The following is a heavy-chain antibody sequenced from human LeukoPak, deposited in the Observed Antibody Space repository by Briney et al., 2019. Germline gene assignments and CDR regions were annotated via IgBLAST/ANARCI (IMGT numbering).Heavy chain of an antibody. CDR3: ARDFWVYSSSPIDYYGMDV. V-gene: IGHV4-31*03. CDR2: IYYSGST. Sequence: PSETLSLTCTVSGGSISSGGYYRSWIRQHPGKGLEWIGYIYYSGSTYYNPSLKSRVTISVDTSKNQFSLKLSSVTAADTAVYYCARDFWVYSSSPIDYYGMDVWGQGTTVTVSS. CDR1: GGSISSGGYY. J-gene: IGHJ6*02. D-gene: IGHD6-6*01.